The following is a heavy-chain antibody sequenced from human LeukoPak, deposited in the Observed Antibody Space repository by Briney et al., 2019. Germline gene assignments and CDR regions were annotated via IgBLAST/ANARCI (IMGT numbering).Heavy chain of an antibody. V-gene: IGHV3-23*01. Sequence: GSLRLSCAASGFTFSIYAMSWVRQAPGKGLEWVSAMTASDERTYYADSVKGRFSISRDNAKNTLYLRMTSLRVEDTAVYFCAKDFSGSYDYWGQGTLVTVSS. CDR3: AKDFSGSYDY. J-gene: IGHJ4*02. CDR2: MTASDERT. CDR1: GFTFSIYA. D-gene: IGHD1-26*01.